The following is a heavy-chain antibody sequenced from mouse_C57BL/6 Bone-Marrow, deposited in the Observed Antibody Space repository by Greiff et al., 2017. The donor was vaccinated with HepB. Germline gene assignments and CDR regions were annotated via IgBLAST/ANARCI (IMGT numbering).Heavy chain of an antibody. CDR1: GYAFTNYL. V-gene: IGHV1-54*01. J-gene: IGHJ3*01. CDR2: INPGSGGT. Sequence: QVQLQQSGAELVRPGTSVKVSCKASGYAFTNYLIEWVKQRPGQGLEWIGVINPGSGGTNYNEKFKGKATLTADKSSSTAYMQLSSLTSEDSAVYFCARLATYYSNYRAYWGQGTLVTVSA. D-gene: IGHD2-5*01. CDR3: ARLATYYSNYRAY.